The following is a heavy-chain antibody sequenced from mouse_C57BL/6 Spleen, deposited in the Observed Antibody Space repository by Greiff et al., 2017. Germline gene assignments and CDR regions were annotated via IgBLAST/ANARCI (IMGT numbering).Heavy chain of an antibody. J-gene: IGHJ1*03. Sequence: EVKLEESGGGLVKPGGSLKLSCAASGFTFSDYGMHWVRQAPEKGLEWVAYISSGSSTIYYADTVKGRFTISRDNAKNTLFLQMTSLRSEDTAMYYCARLYYYDLYFDVWGTGTTVTVSS. CDR3: ARLYYYDLYFDV. V-gene: IGHV5-17*01. D-gene: IGHD1-1*01. CDR1: GFTFSDYG. CDR2: ISSGSSTI.